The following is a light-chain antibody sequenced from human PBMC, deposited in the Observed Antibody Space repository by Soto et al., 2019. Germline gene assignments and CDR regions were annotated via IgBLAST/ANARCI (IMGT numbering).Light chain of an antibody. CDR3: LLSFYGSRV. Sequence: QTVVTQEPSLTVSPGGTVTLTCGSSTGTVTSAHYPYWFQQKPGQAPRTLIYDTTNKHSWTPARFSGSLLGGKAALTLSGAQPEDEAEYYCLLSFYGSRVFGGGTKVTVL. J-gene: IGLJ3*02. V-gene: IGLV7-46*01. CDR2: DTT. CDR1: TGTVTSAHY.